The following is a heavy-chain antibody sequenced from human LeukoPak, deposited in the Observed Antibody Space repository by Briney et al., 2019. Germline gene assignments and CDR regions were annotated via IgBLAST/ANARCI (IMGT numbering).Heavy chain of an antibody. D-gene: IGHD1-26*01. V-gene: IGHV4-34*01. CDR1: GGSFSGYY. CDR3: ARQGYSGSYNFDY. CDR2: INHSGST. J-gene: IGHJ4*02. Sequence: SETLSLTCAVYGGSFSGYYWSWIRQPPGKGLEWIGEINHSGSTNYNPSLKSRVIISVDTSKNQFSLKLSSVTAADTAVYYCARQGYSGSYNFDYWGQGTLVTVSS.